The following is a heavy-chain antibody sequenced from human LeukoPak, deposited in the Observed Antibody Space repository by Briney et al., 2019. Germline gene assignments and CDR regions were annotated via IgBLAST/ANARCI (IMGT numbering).Heavy chain of an antibody. CDR1: GGSISNYY. V-gene: IGHV4-59*01. CDR2: IHYSGST. J-gene: IGHJ4*02. CDR3: ARGDSSGYPDY. Sequence: SETLSLTCTVSGGSISNYYSSWIRQPPGKGLEWIGYIHYSGSTKYNPSLESRVTMSLDTSKNQFSLKLSSVTAADTAAYYCARGDSSGYPDYWGQGALVTVSS. D-gene: IGHD3-22*01.